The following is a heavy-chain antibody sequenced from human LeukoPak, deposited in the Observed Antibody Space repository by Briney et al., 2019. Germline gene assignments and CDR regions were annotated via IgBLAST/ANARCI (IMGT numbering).Heavy chain of an antibody. CDR2: ISSSSTTI. V-gene: IGHV3-48*01. D-gene: IGHD3-10*01. CDR3: ARDLWFGEFGMDV. J-gene: IGHJ6*04. Sequence: GGSLRLSCAASGFTFSNYSMNWVRQAPGKGLEWVSYISSSSTTIYYADSVKGRFTISRDNAKNSLYLQMNSLRAEDTAVYYCARDLWFGEFGMDVWGKGTTVTVSS. CDR1: GFTFSNYS.